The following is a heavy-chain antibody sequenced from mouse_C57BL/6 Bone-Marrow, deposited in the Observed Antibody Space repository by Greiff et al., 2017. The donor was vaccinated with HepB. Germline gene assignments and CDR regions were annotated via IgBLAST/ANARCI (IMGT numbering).Heavy chain of an antibody. V-gene: IGHV1-42*01. J-gene: IGHJ2*01. D-gene: IGHD1-1*01. CDR2: INPSTGGT. Sequence: SGPELVKPGASVKISCKASGYSFTGYYMNWVKQSPEKSLEWIGEINPSTGGTTYNQKFKAKATLTVDKSSSTAYMQLKSLTSEDSAVYYCARSFTTVVATNFDYWGQGTTLTVSS. CDR3: ARSFTTVVATNFDY. CDR1: GYSFTGYY.